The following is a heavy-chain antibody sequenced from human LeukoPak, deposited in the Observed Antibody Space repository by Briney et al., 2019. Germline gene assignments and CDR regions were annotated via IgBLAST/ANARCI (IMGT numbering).Heavy chain of an antibody. D-gene: IGHD3-22*01. CDR3: ANERVLDYYDSSGPSFDY. CDR2: ISGSGGST. V-gene: IGHV3-23*01. Sequence: GGSLRLSCAASGFTFSSYAMSWVRQAPGKGLEWVSAISGSGGSTYYADSVKGRFTISRDNSKNTLYLQMNSLRAEDTAVYYCANERVLDYYDSSGPSFDYWGQGTLVTVSS. CDR1: GFTFSSYA. J-gene: IGHJ4*02.